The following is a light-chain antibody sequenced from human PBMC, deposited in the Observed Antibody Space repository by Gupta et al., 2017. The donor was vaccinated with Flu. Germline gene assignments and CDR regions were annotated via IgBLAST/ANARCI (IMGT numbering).Light chain of an antibody. Sequence: GDRVTMTCRASNDISMWVAWYQQQPGKAPKLLIYPASSLQSGGPSRFSGSGSGTDFTLTISGLQPEDFGAFYCQQAHSVPLTFGGGTKVEIK. J-gene: IGKJ4*01. CDR3: QQAHSVPLT. V-gene: IGKV1D-12*01. CDR1: NDISMW. CDR2: PAS.